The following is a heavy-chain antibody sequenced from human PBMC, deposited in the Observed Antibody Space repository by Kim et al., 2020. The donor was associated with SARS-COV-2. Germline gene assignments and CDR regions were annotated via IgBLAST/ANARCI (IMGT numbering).Heavy chain of an antibody. J-gene: IGHJ6*02. V-gene: IGHV3-33*01. CDR3: ARETYGMDV. Sequence: NKYYADSVKCRFTSSRDNSKNTLYLQMNSLRAEDTAVYYCARETYGMDVWGQGTTVTVSS. CDR2: NK.